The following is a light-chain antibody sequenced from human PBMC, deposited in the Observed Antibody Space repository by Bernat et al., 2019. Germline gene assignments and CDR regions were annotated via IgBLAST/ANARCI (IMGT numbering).Light chain of an antibody. CDR3: SSYTTSTTPLV. Sequence: QSALTQPASVSGSLGQSITIARTGTSSDIGGSDSVSWYQHHPGKAPKLMIYDVNNRPSGVSDRFSGSKSGNTASLTISGLQAEDEADYYCSSYTTSTTPLVFGGGTELTVL. J-gene: IGLJ3*02. CDR2: DVN. CDR1: SSDIGGSDS. V-gene: IGLV2-14*03.